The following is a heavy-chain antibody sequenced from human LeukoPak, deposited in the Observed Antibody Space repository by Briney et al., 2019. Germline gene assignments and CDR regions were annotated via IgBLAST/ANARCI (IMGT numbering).Heavy chain of an antibody. CDR1: GGSFSGYY. J-gene: IGHJ4*02. D-gene: IGHD3-16*01. Sequence: SETLSLTCAVYGGSFSGYYWSWIRQPPGKGLGWIGEINHSGSTNYNPSLKSRVTISVDTSKNQFSLKLSSVTAADTAVYYCARACWARALDYWGQGTLVTVSS. CDR2: INHSGST. V-gene: IGHV4-34*01. CDR3: ARACWARALDY.